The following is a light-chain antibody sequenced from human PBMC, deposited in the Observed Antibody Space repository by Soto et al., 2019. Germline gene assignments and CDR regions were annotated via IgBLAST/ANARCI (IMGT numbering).Light chain of an antibody. CDR2: KAS. V-gene: IGKV1-5*03. CDR1: QSIFIW. Sequence: DIQMTQSPSTLSASVGDRVTVTCRASQSIFIWLAWYQQKPGKAPKLLIYKASTLESGVPSRFSGSGSGTQFNLTISSLQPDDFATYYCQQYNSYPETFGQGTKVEIK. CDR3: QQYNSYPET. J-gene: IGKJ1*01.